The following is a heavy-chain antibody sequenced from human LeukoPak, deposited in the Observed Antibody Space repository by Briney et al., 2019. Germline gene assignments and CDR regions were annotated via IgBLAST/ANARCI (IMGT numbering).Heavy chain of an antibody. CDR2: VSGSGGST. J-gene: IGHJ4*02. Sequence: GGSLRLSCAASGFTFSRYAMNWVRQAPGKGLEWVSLVSGSGGSTCYADSVKGRFTISRDNSKNTLFLQMNSLRAEDTAVYYCAKDSPYCGGDCYSFDYWGQGTLVTVSS. CDR3: AKDSPYCGGDCYSFDY. D-gene: IGHD2-21*02. CDR1: GFTFSRYA. V-gene: IGHV3-23*01.